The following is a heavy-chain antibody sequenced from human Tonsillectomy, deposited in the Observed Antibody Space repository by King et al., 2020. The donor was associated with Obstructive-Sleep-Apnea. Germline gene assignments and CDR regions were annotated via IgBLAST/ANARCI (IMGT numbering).Heavy chain of an antibody. D-gene: IGHD3-3*01. CDR3: ARDHEIFGVVITNYFDY. Sequence: VQLVESGAEVKKPGASVKVSCKASGYTFTSYGISWVRQAPGQGLEWMGWISAYNGNTNYAQKLQGRVTMTTDTSTSTAYMELRSLRSDDTAVYYCARDHEIFGVVITNYFDYWGQGTLVTVSS. J-gene: IGHJ4*02. CDR2: ISAYNGNT. CDR1: GYTFTSYG. V-gene: IGHV1-18*04.